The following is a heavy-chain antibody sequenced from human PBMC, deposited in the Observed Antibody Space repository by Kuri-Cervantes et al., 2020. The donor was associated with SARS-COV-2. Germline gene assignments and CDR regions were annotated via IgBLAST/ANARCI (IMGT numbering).Heavy chain of an antibody. Sequence: SETLSLTCSVSGGSITSYYWSWIRQPPGKGLEWIGHLNFSGSTNYNPSLKSRVTISVDTSKNQFSLILSSVTAADTAVYYCARGAKQLRVYYFDYWGQGTLVTVSS. CDR3: ARGAKQLRVYYFDY. V-gene: IGHV4-59*08. CDR2: LNFSGST. J-gene: IGHJ4*02. D-gene: IGHD5-24*01. CDR1: GGSITSYY.